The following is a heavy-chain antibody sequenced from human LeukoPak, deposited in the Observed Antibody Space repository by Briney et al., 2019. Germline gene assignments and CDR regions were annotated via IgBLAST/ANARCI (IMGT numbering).Heavy chain of an antibody. V-gene: IGHV4-38-2*02. D-gene: IGHD2-15*01. J-gene: IGHJ5*02. CDR1: AYSISDGWL. CDR3: TRLSHVAGAPKVSWFDP. Sequence: PSETLSLTCTVSAYSISDGWLWGWIRQPPGKGPEWIASIYHSGTTYFNPSLKSRVTMSVDTSKNQFSLKLTSVTAADTAVYYCTRLSHVAGAPKVSWFDPWGQGTPVTVSS. CDR2: IYHSGTT.